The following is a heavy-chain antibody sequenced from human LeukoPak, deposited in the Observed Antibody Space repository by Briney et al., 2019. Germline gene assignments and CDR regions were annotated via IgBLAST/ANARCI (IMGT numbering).Heavy chain of an antibody. CDR3: ARDDCSSTSCYDHNWFDP. J-gene: IGHJ5*02. V-gene: IGHV3-21*01. CDR2: SSGYI. D-gene: IGHD2-2*01. Sequence: SSGYIYYADSVKGRFTISRDNAKNSLYLQMNSLRAEDTAVYYCARDDCSSTSCYDHNWFDPWGQGTLVTVSS.